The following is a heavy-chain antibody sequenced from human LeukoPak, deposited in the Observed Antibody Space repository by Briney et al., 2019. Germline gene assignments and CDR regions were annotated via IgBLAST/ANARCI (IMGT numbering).Heavy chain of an antibody. CDR2: TIPIFGTA. J-gene: IGHJ6*02. V-gene: IGHV1-69*01. Sequence: SVKVSCKASGGTFSSYAISWVRQAPGQGLEWMGGTIPIFGTANYAQKFQGRVTITADESTSTAYMELSSLRSEDTAVYYCARSFGAATNLHQLYYYYGMDVWGQGTTVTVSS. D-gene: IGHD2-2*01. CDR3: ARSFGAATNLHQLYYYYGMDV. CDR1: GGTFSSYA.